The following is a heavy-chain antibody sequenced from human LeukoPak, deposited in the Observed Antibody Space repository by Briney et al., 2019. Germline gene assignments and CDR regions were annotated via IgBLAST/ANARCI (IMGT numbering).Heavy chain of an antibody. J-gene: IGHJ4*02. V-gene: IGHV3-30-3*01. CDR2: ISYDGSNK. CDR1: GFTFSSYA. CDR3: ASISSYYYDSSGYWTRYFDY. Sequence: GGSLRLSCAASGFTFSSYAMPWVRQAPVKGLEWVAVISYDGSNKYYADSVKGRFTISRDNSKNTLYLQMNSLRAEDTAVYYCASISSYYYDSSGYWTRYFDYWGQGTLVTVSS. D-gene: IGHD3-22*01.